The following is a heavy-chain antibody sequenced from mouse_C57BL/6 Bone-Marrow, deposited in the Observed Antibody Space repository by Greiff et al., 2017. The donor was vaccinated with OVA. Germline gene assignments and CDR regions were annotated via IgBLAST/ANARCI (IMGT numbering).Heavy chain of an antibody. CDR3: ARRPYYGSSYDAMDY. Sequence: VKLQESGAELARPGASVKLSCKASGYTFTSYGISWVKQRTGQGLEWIGEIYPRSGNTYYNEKFKGKATLTADKSSSTAYMELRSLTSEDSAVYFCARRPYYGSSYDAMDYWGQGTSVTVSS. V-gene: IGHV1-81*01. J-gene: IGHJ4*01. CDR1: GYTFTSYG. D-gene: IGHD1-1*01. CDR2: IYPRSGNT.